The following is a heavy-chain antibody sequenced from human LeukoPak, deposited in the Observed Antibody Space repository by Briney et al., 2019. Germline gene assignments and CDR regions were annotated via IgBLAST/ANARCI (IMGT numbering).Heavy chain of an antibody. J-gene: IGHJ3*01. V-gene: IGHV3-23*01. D-gene: IGHD3-10*01. CDR2: VSGSGGGT. CDR3: AKRMIRGVNHDAFDL. Sequence: LTGGSLRLSCAASGFTFSSYAMSWVRQAPGKGLEWVSAVSGSGGGTYYADSVKGLFTISRDNSKNTLYLQMNSLRAEDTAVYYCAKRMIRGVNHDAFDLWGQGTMVTVSS. CDR1: GFTFSSYA.